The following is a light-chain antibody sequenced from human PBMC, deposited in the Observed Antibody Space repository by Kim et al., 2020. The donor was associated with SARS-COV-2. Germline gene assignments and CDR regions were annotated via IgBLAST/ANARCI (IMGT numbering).Light chain of an antibody. Sequence: SAAVGDRVTITCRSSKNILNYLKWYQQTPGKAPKLLIYAASTVKSGVPSRFSGSGSRTDFTITISSLQPEDFAVYYCQQSYHTPRTFGQGTKLEIK. CDR2: AAS. V-gene: IGKV1-39*01. J-gene: IGKJ2*01. CDR1: KNILNY. CDR3: QQSYHTPRT.